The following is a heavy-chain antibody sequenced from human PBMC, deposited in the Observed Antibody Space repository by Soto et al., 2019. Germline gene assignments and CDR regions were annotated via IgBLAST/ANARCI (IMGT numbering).Heavy chain of an antibody. CDR2: IYYSGST. J-gene: IGHJ4*02. Sequence: SDTLSITCTVSGGSISSGGYYWIGSRQHPGKGLEWIGYIYYSGSTYYNPSLKSRVTISVDTSKNQFSLKLSSVTAADTAVYYCARSPVDMNRLIDYWGQGTLVTVSA. D-gene: IGHD2-15*01. V-gene: IGHV4-31*03. CDR1: GGSISSGGYY. CDR3: ARSPVDMNRLIDY.